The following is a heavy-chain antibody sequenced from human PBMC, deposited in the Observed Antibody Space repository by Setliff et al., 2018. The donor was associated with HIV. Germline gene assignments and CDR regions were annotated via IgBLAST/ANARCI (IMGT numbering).Heavy chain of an antibody. CDR1: DGSRSGIH. V-gene: IGHV4-34*01. J-gene: IGHJ3*02. CDR2: INFGGGT. Sequence: SETLSLTCAVFDGSRSGIHWSWIRQPPGKGLEWIAEINFGGGTNHNPSLKSRVTISVDTSKSHVSLMLRSVTTADTAVYYCARAGNYGAFDGFDIWGQGTMVTVSS. D-gene: IGHD1-7*01. CDR3: ARAGNYGAFDGFDI.